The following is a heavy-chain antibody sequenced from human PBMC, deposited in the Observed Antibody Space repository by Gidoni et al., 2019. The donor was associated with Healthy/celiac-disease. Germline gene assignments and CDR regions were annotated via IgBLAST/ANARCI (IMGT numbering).Heavy chain of an antibody. J-gene: IGHJ5*02. CDR3: ARGWVGDYGTAVFDP. D-gene: IGHD4-17*01. Sequence: QVQLQESGQGLVKPSRTRSITGTVSGGSVSRGGYYWRWLRQHPGKDVEWIGYSYYSGSTYCTPSITVRVTITVNTSKNQLSLKLCSVTAADTAVYSGARGWVGDYGTAVFDPWGQGTLVTVSS. CDR1: GGSVSRGGYY. CDR2: SYYSGST. V-gene: IGHV4-31*03.